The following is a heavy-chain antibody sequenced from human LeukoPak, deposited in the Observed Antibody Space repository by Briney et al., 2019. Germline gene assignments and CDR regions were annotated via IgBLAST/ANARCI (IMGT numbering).Heavy chain of an antibody. V-gene: IGHV1-69*06. CDR2: IIPIFGTA. CDR1: GGTFSSYA. D-gene: IGHD3-10*01. CDR3: ARWFGEPDYYYYYYYMDV. J-gene: IGHJ6*03. Sequence: SVKVSCKASGGTFSSYAISWVRQAPGQGLEWMGGIIPIFGTANYAQKFQGRDTITAEKSTSTAYMELSSIRSEDTAVYYCARWFGEPDYYYYYYYMDVWGKGTTVTVSS.